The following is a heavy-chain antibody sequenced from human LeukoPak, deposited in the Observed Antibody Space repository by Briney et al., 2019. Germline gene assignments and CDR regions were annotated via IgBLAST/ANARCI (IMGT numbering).Heavy chain of an antibody. CDR1: GFTFSDYY. V-gene: IGHV3-11*04. D-gene: IGHD3-22*01. CDR2: ISSSGSTI. CDR3: ARDYYDSSGYYYFDY. Sequence: GGSLRLSCAASGFTFSDYYMSWIRQAPGKGLEWVSYISSSGSTIYYADSVKGRFTISRDNAKNSLYLQMNSLRAEDTAVYYCARDYYDSSGYYYFDYWGQGTLVTVSS. J-gene: IGHJ4*02.